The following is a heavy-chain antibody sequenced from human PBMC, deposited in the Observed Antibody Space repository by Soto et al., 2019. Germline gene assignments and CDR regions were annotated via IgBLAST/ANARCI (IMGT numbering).Heavy chain of an antibody. CDR2: IGTAGDT. CDR3: ARAEDNYYYGMDV. CDR1: GFTFSSYD. J-gene: IGHJ6*02. V-gene: IGHV3-13*04. Sequence: EVQLVESGGGLVQPGGSLRLSCAASGFTFSSYDMHWVRQATGKGLEWVSAIGTAGDTYYPGSVKGRSTISRENAKNSLYLKKNSLRAGDTAVYYCARAEDNYYYGMDVWGQGTTVTVSS.